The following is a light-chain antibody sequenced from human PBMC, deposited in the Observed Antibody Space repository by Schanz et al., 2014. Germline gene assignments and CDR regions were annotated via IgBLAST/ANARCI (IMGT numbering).Light chain of an antibody. J-gene: IGKJ1*01. Sequence: DIVTTQSPDSLAVSLGERATIYCKSSQSVLYSSDNKNYLAWYQQKPGQPPKLLIYRASTRESGVPDRFSGSGSGTDFTLTINNLQAEDVAVYYCQQFYDAPRTFGQGTKVEIK. V-gene: IGKV4-1*01. CDR2: RAS. CDR1: QSVLYSSDNKNY. CDR3: QQFYDAPRT.